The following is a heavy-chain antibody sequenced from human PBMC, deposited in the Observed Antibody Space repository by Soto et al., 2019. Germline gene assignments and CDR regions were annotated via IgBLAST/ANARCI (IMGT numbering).Heavy chain of an antibody. V-gene: IGHV3-11*06. CDR3: ARDRGGGSIFGGHYGMDV. J-gene: IGHJ6*02. Sequence: QVQLLESGGGLVKPGGSLRLSCAASGFIFRDFYMSWIRQVPGKGLVWLSKISSSSSSTDYADSVKGRFTISRDNVKNSLYLPMSSLRAEDTAVYYCARDRGGGSIFGGHYGMDVWGQGTTVTVSS. CDR2: ISSSSSST. CDR1: GFIFRDFY. D-gene: IGHD3-3*01.